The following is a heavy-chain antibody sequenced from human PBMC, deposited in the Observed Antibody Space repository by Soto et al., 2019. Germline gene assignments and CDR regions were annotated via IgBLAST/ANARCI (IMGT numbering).Heavy chain of an antibody. D-gene: IGHD2-15*01. CDR1: GFTFSSYA. CDR3: ARGEVVVGPIDY. Sequence: QVQLVESGGGVVQPGRSLRLSCEASGFTFSSYAMHWVRQAPGKGLEWVTLISYDESIKYYTDSVKGRFTISRDNSKNILYLQMNCLRTEDSALYYCARGEVVVGPIDYWGQGILVTVSS. J-gene: IGHJ4*02. CDR2: ISYDESIK. V-gene: IGHV3-30-3*01.